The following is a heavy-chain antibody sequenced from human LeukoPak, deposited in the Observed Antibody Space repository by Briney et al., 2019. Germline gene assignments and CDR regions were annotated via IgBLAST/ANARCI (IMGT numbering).Heavy chain of an antibody. CDR2: ISWNSGSK. J-gene: IGHJ4*02. CDR3: AKDMGSSGWYFGY. CDR1: GFTFDDYA. V-gene: IGHV3-9*01. Sequence: GGSLRLSCAASGFTFDDYAMHWVRQAPGKGLEWVSGISWNSGSKGYADSVKGRFTISRDNAKNSLYLQMNSLRAEDTALYYCAKDMGSSGWYFGYWGQGTLVTVSS. D-gene: IGHD6-19*01.